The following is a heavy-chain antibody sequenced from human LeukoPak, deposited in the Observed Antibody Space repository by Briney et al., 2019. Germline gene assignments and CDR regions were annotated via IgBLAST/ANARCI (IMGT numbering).Heavy chain of an antibody. CDR1: GFTFRSYG. Sequence: PGGSLRLSWAASGFTFRSYGMHWVRQAPGKGLEWVAAISYEGSNEYYADSVKGRFTISRDNSKNTLYLQMNSLRAEDTAVYYCAKVPRYYDSSGALDCWGQGTLVTVSS. V-gene: IGHV3-30*18. CDR3: AKVPRYYDSSGALDC. J-gene: IGHJ4*02. CDR2: ISYEGSNE. D-gene: IGHD3-22*01.